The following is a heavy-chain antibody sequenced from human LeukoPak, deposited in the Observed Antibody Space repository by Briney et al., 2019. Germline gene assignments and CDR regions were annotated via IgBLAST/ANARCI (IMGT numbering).Heavy chain of an antibody. CDR2: IKQDGREK. CDR3: ARGGYCSSTSCNWFDP. D-gene: IGHD2-2*01. CDR1: GFTFSNYW. J-gene: IGHJ5*02. V-gene: IGHV3-7*01. Sequence: PGGSLRLSCAASGFTFSNYWMNWVRQAPGKGLEWVANIKQDGREKYYVDSVKGRFTISRDNAKNSLYLQMNSLRDEDTAVYYCARGGYCSSTSCNWFDPWGQGILVTVSS.